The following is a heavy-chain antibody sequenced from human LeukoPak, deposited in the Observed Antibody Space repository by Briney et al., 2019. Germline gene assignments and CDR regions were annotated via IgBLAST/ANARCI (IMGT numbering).Heavy chain of an antibody. D-gene: IGHD3-10*02. CDR3: ARDMLLITSPSRAFDI. V-gene: IGHV3-21*01. J-gene: IGHJ3*02. Sequence: GGSLRLSCAASRFTFSSYSMNWVRQAPGKGLEWVSSISSSSSYIYYADSVKGRFTISRDNAKNSLYLQMNSLRAEDTAVYYCARDMLLITSPSRAFDIWGQGTMVTVSS. CDR2: ISSSSSYI. CDR1: RFTFSSYS.